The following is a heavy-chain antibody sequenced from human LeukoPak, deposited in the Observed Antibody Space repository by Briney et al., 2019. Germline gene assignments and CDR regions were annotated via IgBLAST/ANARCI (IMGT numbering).Heavy chain of an antibody. CDR3: ARGPYASGTYGRRGWAHYMDV. Sequence: GGSLRLSCVASGFTFSSNWMSWVRQAPGKGLEWVANIKQDGSEKYYVDSVKGRFTISRDNAKNSLYLQMNSLRAEDTAVYYCARGPYASGTYGRRGWAHYMDVWGKGTTVTISS. J-gene: IGHJ6*03. D-gene: IGHD3-10*01. CDR1: GFTFSSNW. CDR2: IKQDGSEK. V-gene: IGHV3-7*01.